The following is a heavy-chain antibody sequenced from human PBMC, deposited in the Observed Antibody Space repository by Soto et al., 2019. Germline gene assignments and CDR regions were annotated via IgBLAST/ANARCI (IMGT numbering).Heavy chain of an antibody. CDR1: GFTVSSNC. J-gene: IGHJ4*02. V-gene: IGHV3-23*01. CDR2: ISGSGGST. Sequence: PGGSLRLSCAASGFTVSSNCMSWVRQTPGKGLEWVSAISGSGGSTYYADSVKGRFTISRDNSKNTLYLQMNSLRAEDTAVYYCAKNFEWFAELLHDYWGLGTLVTVSS. D-gene: IGHD3-10*01. CDR3: AKNFEWFAELLHDY.